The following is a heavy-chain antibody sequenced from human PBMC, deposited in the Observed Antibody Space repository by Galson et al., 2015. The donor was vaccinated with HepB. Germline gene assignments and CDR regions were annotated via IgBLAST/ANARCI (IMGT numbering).Heavy chain of an antibody. D-gene: IGHD3-22*01. CDR2: IYYSGTT. V-gene: IGHV4-39*01. Sequence: SETLSLTCIVSGVSISSGSYYWGWIRQPPGKGLEWIGSIYYSGTTYYNPSLKSRVTISADMSKNQFSLKLSSVTAADTAVYYCARGLIPPFYDSSGYSPYYFDYWGQGTLVTVSS. J-gene: IGHJ4*02. CDR1: GVSISSGSYY. CDR3: ARGLIPPFYDSSGYSPYYFDY.